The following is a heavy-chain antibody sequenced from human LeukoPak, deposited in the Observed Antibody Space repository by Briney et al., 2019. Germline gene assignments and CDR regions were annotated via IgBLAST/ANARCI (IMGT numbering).Heavy chain of an antibody. CDR1: GGSFSSSNYY. CDR3: ARLGGSSGYYLFDY. D-gene: IGHD3-22*01. CDR2: IYYSGST. Sequence: SETLSLTCTVSGGSFSSSNYYWGWIRQPPGKGLEWIGSIYYSGSTYHNSSLKSRVTISVDTSKNQFSLKLSSVTAADTAVYYCARLGGSSGYYLFDYWGQGTLVTVSS. J-gene: IGHJ4*02. V-gene: IGHV4-39*01.